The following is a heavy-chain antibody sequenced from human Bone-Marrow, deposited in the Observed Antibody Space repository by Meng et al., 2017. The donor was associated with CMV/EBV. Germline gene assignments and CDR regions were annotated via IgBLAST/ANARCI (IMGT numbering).Heavy chain of an antibody. CDR2: IYSGDST. CDR3: ARLITVTNDFDY. CDR1: GFTVSSNY. V-gene: IGHV3-66*02. D-gene: IGHD4-17*01. Sequence: GVLKISCAASGFTVSSNYMSWVRQAPGKGLEWVSVIYSGDSTYYADSVKGQFTISRDNSKNTLYLQMNSLRPEDTAVYYCARLITVTNDFDYWGQGTLVTSFS. J-gene: IGHJ4*02.